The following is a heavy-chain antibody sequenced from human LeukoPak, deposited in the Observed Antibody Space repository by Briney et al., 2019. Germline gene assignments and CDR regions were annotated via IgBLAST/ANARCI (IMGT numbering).Heavy chain of an antibody. CDR3: AREGYCSGSTCPDY. CDR2: ISISSSTI. CDR1: GFTFSSHN. D-gene: IGHD2-15*01. J-gene: IGHJ4*02. Sequence: GGSLRLSCAVSGFTFSSHNMNWVRQAPGKRMEWVSYISISSSTIYYTNSVKGRLTISRDNAKNSLYLQMTSLRAEDTAVYYSAREGYCSGSTCPDYGGQGTLVTVSS. V-gene: IGHV3-48*01.